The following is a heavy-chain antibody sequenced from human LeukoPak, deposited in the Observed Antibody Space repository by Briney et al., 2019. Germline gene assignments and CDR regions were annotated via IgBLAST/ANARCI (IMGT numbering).Heavy chain of an antibody. CDR2: ISGSGGST. D-gene: IGHD5/OR15-5a*01. J-gene: IGHJ4*02. CDR3: AKDTPYPSTPAY. CDR1: GFTFSSYA. V-gene: IGHV3-23*01. Sequence: GASLRLSCAASGFTFSSYAISWVRQAPGKGLEWVSAISGSGGSTYYADSVKGRFTISRDNSKNTLYLQMNSLRAEDTAVYYCAKDTPYPSTPAYWGQGTLVTVSS.